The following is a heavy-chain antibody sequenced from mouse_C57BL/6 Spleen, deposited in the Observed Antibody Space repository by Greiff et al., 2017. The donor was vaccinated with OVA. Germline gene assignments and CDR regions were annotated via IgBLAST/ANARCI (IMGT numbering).Heavy chain of an antibody. V-gene: IGHV3-6*01. D-gene: IGHD1-1*01. CDR3: ARHYGSSYWYFDV. CDR1: GYSITSGYY. J-gene: IGHJ1*03. Sequence: EVKLMESGPGLVKPSQSLSLTCSVTGYSITSGYYWNWIRQFPGNKLEWMGYISYDGSNNYNPSLKNRISITRDTSKNQFFLKLNSVTTEDTATYYCARHYGSSYWYFDVWGTGTTVTVSS. CDR2: ISYDGSN.